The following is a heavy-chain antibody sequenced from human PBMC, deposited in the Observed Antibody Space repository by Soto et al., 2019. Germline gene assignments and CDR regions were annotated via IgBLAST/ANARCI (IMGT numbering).Heavy chain of an antibody. V-gene: IGHV3-72*01. D-gene: IGHD5-12*01. CDR2: SRDKVHSHTT. CDR3: ARGVVSTGYFDY. CDR1: GFTFSVHY. Sequence: EVQLAESRGGLVQPGGSLRLACAASGFTFSVHYMDWVRQAPGKGLEWVGRSRDKVHSHTTEYAASVKGRFTISRGDSENSLYLQMNSLKTEDTAVYYCARGVVSTGYFDYWGQGTLVTVSS. J-gene: IGHJ4*02.